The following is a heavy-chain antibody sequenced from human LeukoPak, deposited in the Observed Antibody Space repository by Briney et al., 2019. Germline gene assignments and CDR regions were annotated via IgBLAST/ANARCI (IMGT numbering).Heavy chain of an antibody. V-gene: IGHV3-9*01. D-gene: IGHD5-18*01. CDR2: ISWNSGSI. CDR3: ARVNSDTAMVFDAFDI. Sequence: PGGSLRLSCAASGFTFDDYAMHWVRQAPGKGLEWVSGISWNSGSIGYADSVKGRFTISRDNAKNSLYLQMNSLRAEDTAVYYCARVNSDTAMVFDAFDIWGQGTMVTVSS. CDR1: GFTFDDYA. J-gene: IGHJ3*02.